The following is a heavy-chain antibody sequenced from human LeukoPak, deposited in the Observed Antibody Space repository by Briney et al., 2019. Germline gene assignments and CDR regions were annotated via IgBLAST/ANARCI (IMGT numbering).Heavy chain of an antibody. CDR1: GGSISSYY. D-gene: IGHD2-15*01. V-gene: IGHV4-59*08. CDR3: ARSGSYAAAGDY. CDR2: IYYSGST. J-gene: IGHJ4*02. Sequence: SGTLSLTCTVSGGSISSYYWSWIRQPPGKGLEWIGFIYYSGSTNYNPSLKSRVTISLDTSKNQFSMKLSSVTAADTAVYYCARSGSYAAAGDYWGQGTLVTVSS.